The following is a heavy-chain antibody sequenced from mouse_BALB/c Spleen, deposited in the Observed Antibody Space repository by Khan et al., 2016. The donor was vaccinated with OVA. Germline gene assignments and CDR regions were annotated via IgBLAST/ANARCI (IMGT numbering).Heavy chain of an antibody. J-gene: IGHJ3*01. CDR3: SRSGYGFGAY. D-gene: IGHD3-2*02. CDR2: INPVSGNV. V-gene: IGHV1-54*01. Sequence: QVQLKQSGAELVRPGTSVKVSCKASGYAFTDYLIEWLKQRPGQGLEWIGMINPVSGNVNYNEKFKDRATLTADKSSSTAYMQLTSLTSDDSAVYFCSRSGYGFGAYWGPGTLVTVSA. CDR1: GYAFTDYL.